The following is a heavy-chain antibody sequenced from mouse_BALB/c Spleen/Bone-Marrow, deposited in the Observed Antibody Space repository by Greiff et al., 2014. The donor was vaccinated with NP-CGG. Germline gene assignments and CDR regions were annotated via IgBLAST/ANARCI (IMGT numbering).Heavy chain of an antibody. J-gene: IGHJ1*01. CDR2: IRNKANGYTT. D-gene: IGHD1-1*01. CDR1: GFTFTDYY. Sequence: EVQLQESGGGLVQPGGSLRLSCATSGFTFTDYYMSWVRQPPGKALEWLAFIRNKANGYTTEYSAPVKGRFTISRDNSQSILYLQIITLRTEDSATYYCKRDGSSFYWYFDDWGAGTTVTVSS. CDR3: KRDGSSFYWYFDD. V-gene: IGHV7-3*02.